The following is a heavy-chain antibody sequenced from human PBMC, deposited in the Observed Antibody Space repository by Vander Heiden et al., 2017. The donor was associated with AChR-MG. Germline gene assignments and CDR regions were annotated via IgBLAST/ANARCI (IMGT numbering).Heavy chain of an antibody. CDR3: ARGSTIFGPFDY. CDR2: ISYDGSNK. D-gene: IGHD3-3*01. J-gene: IGHJ4*02. CDR1: GFTFSNYA. V-gene: IGHV3-30-3*01. Sequence: QVQLVESGGGVVQPGRSLRLSCAASGFTFSNYAVHWVRQAPGKGLDWVAVISYDGSNKYYADSVKGRFTISRDNSKNTLYLQMNSLRAEDTAVYYCARGSTIFGPFDYWGQGTLVTVSS.